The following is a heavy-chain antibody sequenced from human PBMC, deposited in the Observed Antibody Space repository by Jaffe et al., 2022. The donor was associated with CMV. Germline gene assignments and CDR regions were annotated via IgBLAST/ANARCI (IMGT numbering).Heavy chain of an antibody. D-gene: IGHD2-15*01. V-gene: IGHV3-33*08. CDR3: AREYCSGGSCYSDAFDI. CDR1: GFTFSSYG. J-gene: IGHJ3*02. CDR2: IWYDGSNK. Sequence: QVQLVESGGGVVQPGRSLRLSCAASGFTFSSYGMHWVRQAPGKGLEWVAVIWYDGSNKYYADSVKGRFTISRDNSKNTLYLQMNSLRAEDTAVYYCAREYCSGGSCYSDAFDIWGQGTMVTVSS.